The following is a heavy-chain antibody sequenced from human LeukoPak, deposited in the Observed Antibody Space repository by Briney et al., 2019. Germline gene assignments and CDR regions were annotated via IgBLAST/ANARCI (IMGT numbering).Heavy chain of an antibody. Sequence: GGSLRLSCAPSGFHFGVSAMAWVRPAPEEGLEWVAISDLGQTTYYRDSVEGRFTISRDNAKNTLYLQMKNLRAEDTGVYYCAKDAQGGRAAYNWFGSWGQGTLVTVSA. D-gene: IGHD6-25*01. J-gene: IGHJ5*01. CDR1: GFHFGVSA. CDR2: SDLGQTT. CDR3: AKDAQGGRAAYNWFGS. V-gene: IGHV3-23*01.